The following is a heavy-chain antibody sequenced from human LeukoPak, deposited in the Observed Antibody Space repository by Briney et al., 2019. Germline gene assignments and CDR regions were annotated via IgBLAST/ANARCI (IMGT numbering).Heavy chain of an antibody. Sequence: PGGSLRLSCAASGFTFSSYAMHWVRQAPGKGLEWVAVISYDGSNKYYADSVKGRFTISRDNSKNTLYLQMNSLRAEDTAVYYCARFNSGVDYWGQGTLVTVSS. J-gene: IGHJ4*02. CDR3: ARFNSGVDY. CDR2: ISYDGSNK. D-gene: IGHD4-23*01. V-gene: IGHV3-30-3*01. CDR1: GFTFSSYA.